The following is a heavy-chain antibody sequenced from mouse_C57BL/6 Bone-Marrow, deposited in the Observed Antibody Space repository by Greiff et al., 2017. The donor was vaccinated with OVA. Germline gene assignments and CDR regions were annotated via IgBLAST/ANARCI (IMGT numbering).Heavy chain of an antibody. J-gene: IGHJ4*01. V-gene: IGHV2-2*01. CDR3: ARNLDSSGYGYYYAMDY. Sequence: QVQLKQSGPGLVQPSQSLSITCTVSGFSLTSYGVHWVRQSPGKGLEWLGVIWSGGSTDYNAAFISRLSISKDNSKSQVFFKMNSLQADDTAIYYCARNLDSSGYGYYYAMDYWGQGTSVTVSS. CDR1: GFSLTSYG. CDR2: IWSGGST. D-gene: IGHD3-2*02.